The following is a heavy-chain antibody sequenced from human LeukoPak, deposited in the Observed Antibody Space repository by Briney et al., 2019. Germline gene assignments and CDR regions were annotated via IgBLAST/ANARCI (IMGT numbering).Heavy chain of an antibody. J-gene: IGHJ3*02. D-gene: IGHD3-22*01. V-gene: IGHV5-51*01. CDR1: GYSFTGYW. CDR2: IYPGDSAT. CDR3: ARHADSSGLGDAFDI. Sequence: GEPLKISCKASGYSFTGYWIAWVRQTPGKGLKGMGIIYPGDSATRYSPSFQGQVTISADKSISTAYLQWSSLKASDTAMYYCARHADSSGLGDAFDIWGHGTMVTVSS.